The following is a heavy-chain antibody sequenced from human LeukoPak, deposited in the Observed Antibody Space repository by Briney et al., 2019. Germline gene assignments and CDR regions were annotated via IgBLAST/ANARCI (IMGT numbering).Heavy chain of an antibody. CDR3: GGVGGQWVVPGWSFFDY. Sequence: GGSLRLSCAASGFTFSSYSMTWVRQAPGKGLEWVSCITSSSSYIYYAHSVQGRFTISRDNAKNSLYLQMNSLRAEDTAVYYCGGVGGQWVVPGWSFFDYWGQGTLVTVSS. CDR2: ITSSSSYI. CDR1: GFTFSSYS. D-gene: IGHD6-19*01. V-gene: IGHV3-21*01. J-gene: IGHJ4*02.